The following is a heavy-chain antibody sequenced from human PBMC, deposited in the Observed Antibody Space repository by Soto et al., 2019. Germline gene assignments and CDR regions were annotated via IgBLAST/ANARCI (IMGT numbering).Heavy chain of an antibody. D-gene: IGHD3-16*01. V-gene: IGHV4-31*03. Sequence: QVQLQESGPGLVKPSQTLSLTCTVSGDSVNSGAYYWSWVRQHPGKGLEWIGYIYDSGSTYYNPSLKSRVTLSLDTSRNQFSLKLNSVTVADTAVYYCASSAFGEGNWFDPWGQGTLVTVSS. CDR3: ASSAFGEGNWFDP. J-gene: IGHJ5*02. CDR2: IYDSGST. CDR1: GDSVNSGAYY.